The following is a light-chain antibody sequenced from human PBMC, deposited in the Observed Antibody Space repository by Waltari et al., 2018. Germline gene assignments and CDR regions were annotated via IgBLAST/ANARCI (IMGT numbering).Light chain of an antibody. CDR2: WAS. CDR1: QSVFYNSNNKHY. Sequence: DIVMTQSPDSLAVSLGERATITCKSSQSVFYNSNNKHYLDWYQQKVGQPPKRLIYWASSRESGVPERFSGSGSGTDFTLTISSLQAEDVAVYYCQQYYSTPGYTFGQGTKLEIK. J-gene: IGKJ2*01. V-gene: IGKV4-1*01. CDR3: QQYYSTPGYT.